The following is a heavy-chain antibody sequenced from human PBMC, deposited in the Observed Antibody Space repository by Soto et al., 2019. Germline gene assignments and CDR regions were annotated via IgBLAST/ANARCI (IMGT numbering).Heavy chain of an antibody. CDR1: GFTFTSYG. V-gene: IGHV3-30*18. CDR3: AKLVPYGDYVLHNNWFDP. D-gene: IGHD4-17*01. Sequence: GGSLRLSCAASGFTFTSYGMHWVRQAPGKGLEWVSLITYDGRDEYYADSVKGRFTISRDNSKNTLYLQMNSLGAEDTAIYYCAKLVPYGDYVLHNNWFDPWGQGTLVTVSS. J-gene: IGHJ5*02. CDR2: ITYDGRDE.